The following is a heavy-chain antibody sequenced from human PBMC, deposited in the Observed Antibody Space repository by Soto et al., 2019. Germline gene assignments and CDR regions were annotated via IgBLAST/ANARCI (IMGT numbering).Heavy chain of an antibody. V-gene: IGHV3-7*05. CDR2: IKEDGSED. CDR1: GFTFSGYW. J-gene: IGHJ4*02. CDR3: ARGASDSDY. D-gene: IGHD2-21*01. Sequence: EVQLVDSGGDWVQPGGSLRLSCAASGFTFSGYWMTWVRQAPGKGLEWVASIKEDGSEDHFVDSVKGRFTISRDNSKNSVYLQMSSLRAEDTAVDYCARGASDSDYWGQGTLVTVSS.